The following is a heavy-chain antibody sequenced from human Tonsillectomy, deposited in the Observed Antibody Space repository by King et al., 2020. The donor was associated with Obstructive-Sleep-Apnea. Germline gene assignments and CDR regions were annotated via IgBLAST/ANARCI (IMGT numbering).Heavy chain of an antibody. J-gene: IGHJ4*02. D-gene: IGHD1-26*01. CDR1: GFTFSDYY. Sequence: VQLVESGGGLVKPGGSLRLSCAASGFTFSDYYMSWIRQAPGKGLEWVSYISSSGNTIYYADSVKGRFTISRDNAKNSLYLQMNSLKAEDTAVYYCARSASGSYDRKYYFDYCGQGMLVTVSS. V-gene: IGHV3-11*01. CDR2: ISSSGNTI. CDR3: ARSASGSYDRKYYFDY.